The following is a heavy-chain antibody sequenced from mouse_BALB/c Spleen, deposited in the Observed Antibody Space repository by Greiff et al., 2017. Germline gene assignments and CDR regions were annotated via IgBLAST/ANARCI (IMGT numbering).Heavy chain of an antibody. V-gene: IGHV1-9*01. Sequence: QVQLQQSGAELMKPGASVKISCKATGYTFSSYWIEWVKQRPGHGLEWIGEILPGSGSTNYNEKFKGKATFTADTSSNTAYMQLSSLTSEDSAVYYCARWATMITTEAMDYWGQGTSVTVSS. CDR2: ILPGSGST. D-gene: IGHD2-4*01. J-gene: IGHJ4*01. CDR3: ARWATMITTEAMDY. CDR1: GYTFSSYW.